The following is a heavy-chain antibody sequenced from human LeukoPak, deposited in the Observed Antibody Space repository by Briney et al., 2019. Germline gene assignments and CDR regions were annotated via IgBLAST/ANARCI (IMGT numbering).Heavy chain of an antibody. CDR1: GYTFTSYG. J-gene: IGHJ4*02. V-gene: IGHV1-18*01. CDR2: ISAYNGNT. Sequence: GASVKVSCKASGYTFTSYGISWVRQAPGQGLEWMGWISAYNGNTNYAQKLQGRVTMTTDTSTSTAYMELRSLRSDDTAVYYCARNYYSSSWLSQFDYWGQGTLVTVSS. CDR3: ARNYYSSSWLSQFDY. D-gene: IGHD6-13*01.